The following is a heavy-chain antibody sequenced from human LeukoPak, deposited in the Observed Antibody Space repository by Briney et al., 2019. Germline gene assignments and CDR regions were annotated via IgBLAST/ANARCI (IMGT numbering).Heavy chain of an antibody. CDR2: IYTSGIT. J-gene: IGHJ3*02. CDR3: ARDRHSRGLFDI. Sequence: SETLSLTCTGSGGSISSYYWSWIRQPAGKGLEWIGRIYTSGITNYNPSLKSRVTMSVDTSKNQFSLKLSSVTAADTAVYYCARDRHSRGLFDIWGQGTMVTVSS. V-gene: IGHV4-4*07. D-gene: IGHD2-15*01. CDR1: GGSISSYY.